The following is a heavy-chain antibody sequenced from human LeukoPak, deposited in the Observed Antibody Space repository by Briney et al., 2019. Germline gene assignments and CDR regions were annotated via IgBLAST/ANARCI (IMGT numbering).Heavy chain of an antibody. CDR1: GYTFSGYY. V-gene: IGHV1-2*02. CDR2: INPSSGGT. J-gene: IGHJ3*01. Sequence: ASVKVSCKASGYTFSGYYMLWVRQAPGQGLEWMGWINPSSGGTNYAQKFQGRVTMTRDTSISTAYMELSRLRSDDTAVYYCARETTIFGVVIAAYKDWGQGTMVTVSS. CDR3: ARETTIFGVVIAAYKD. D-gene: IGHD3-3*01.